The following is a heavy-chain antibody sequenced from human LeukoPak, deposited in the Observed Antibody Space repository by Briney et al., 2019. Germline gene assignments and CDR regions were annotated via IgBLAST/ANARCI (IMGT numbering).Heavy chain of an antibody. J-gene: IGHJ4*02. CDR1: GFTFSSYG. CDR3: ARGATGYSMGY. Sequence: GGSLRLSCAASGFTFSSYGMNWVRQAPGKGLEWLSYISTSSSTMYYADSVKGRFTLSRDNAKNSLYLQMNSLRAEDTAVYYCARGATGYSMGYWGQGTLVTVSS. D-gene: IGHD3-9*01. V-gene: IGHV3-48*01. CDR2: ISTSSSTM.